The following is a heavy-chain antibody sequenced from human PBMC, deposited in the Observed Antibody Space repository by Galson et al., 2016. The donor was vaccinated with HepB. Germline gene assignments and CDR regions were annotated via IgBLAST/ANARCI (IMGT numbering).Heavy chain of an antibody. CDR2: IYYSGAS. J-gene: IGHJ6*02. CDR3: ARDSPYDDTNYYYGMDV. D-gene: IGHD2-8*01. Sequence: TLSLTCTVSGGSINSGGYYWTWIRQLPGKGLEWIGYIYYSGASYYLPSHKSRATISVDTAKNQFSLELSSGTAADTAVYYCARDSPYDDTNYYYGMDVWGRGTTVTVSS. V-gene: IGHV4-31*03. CDR1: GGSINSGGYY.